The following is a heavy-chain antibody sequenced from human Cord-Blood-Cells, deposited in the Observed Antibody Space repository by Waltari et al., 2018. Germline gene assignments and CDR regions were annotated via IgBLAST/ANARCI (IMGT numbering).Heavy chain of an antibody. CDR3: ARHVGCAYDFWSGYYWFDP. V-gene: IGHV4-39*01. J-gene: IGHJ5*02. Sequence: QLQLQESGPGLVKPSETLSLTCTVSGGSISSSSYYWGWIRQPPGKGLEWIGSIYYSGSTYYNPSLKRRVTISVDTSKNQFSLKLSSVTAADTAVYYCARHVGCAYDFWSGYYWFDPWGQGTLVTVSS. CDR1: GGSISSSSYY. D-gene: IGHD3-3*01. CDR2: IYYSGST.